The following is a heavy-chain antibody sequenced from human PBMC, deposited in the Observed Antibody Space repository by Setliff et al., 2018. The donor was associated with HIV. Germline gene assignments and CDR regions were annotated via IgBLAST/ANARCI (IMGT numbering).Heavy chain of an antibody. CDR2: ISPDNGVA. CDR3: ARPRVFDSFDV. J-gene: IGHJ3*01. Sequence: SVKVSCKASGYMILGYKMNWVRQAPGQGLEWIGRISPDNGVAEYAPKFQGGVRMTLDTSISTAYLEIPRLTSGDAAVYYCARPRVFDSFDVWGQGTRVTVSS. CDR1: GYMILGYK. V-gene: IGHV1-2*06.